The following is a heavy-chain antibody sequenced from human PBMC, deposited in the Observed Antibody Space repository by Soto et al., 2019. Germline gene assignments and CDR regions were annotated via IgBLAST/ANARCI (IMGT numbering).Heavy chain of an antibody. Sequence: QVQMQESGPGLVRPSQTLSLSCAVSGASLTSGDYYWNWIRQSPGKGLEWIGYIYYNGDTYYNPSLKGSGTFSFDPAMNHFSLKMTPVTAADTAGYFCARENTAMGGYFDYWGPGSLVTVSS. D-gene: IGHD5-18*01. CDR2: IYYNGDT. CDR1: GASLTSGDYY. V-gene: IGHV4-30-4*01. CDR3: ARENTAMGGYFDY. J-gene: IGHJ4*02.